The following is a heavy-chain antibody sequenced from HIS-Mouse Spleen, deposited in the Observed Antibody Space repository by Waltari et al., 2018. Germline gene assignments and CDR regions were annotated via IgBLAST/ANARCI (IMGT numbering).Heavy chain of an antibody. CDR3: ARSIAAAGY. CDR2: INSDGSST. V-gene: IGHV3-74*01. Sequence: ELQLVESGGGLVQPGGSLRLSCAAPGITFSSYWLHWVGQAPGKGRVWVSRINSDGSSTSYADSVKGRFTISRDNAKNTLYLQMNSLRAEDTAVYYCARSIAAAGYWGQGTLVTVSS. D-gene: IGHD6-13*01. J-gene: IGHJ4*02. CDR1: GITFSSYW.